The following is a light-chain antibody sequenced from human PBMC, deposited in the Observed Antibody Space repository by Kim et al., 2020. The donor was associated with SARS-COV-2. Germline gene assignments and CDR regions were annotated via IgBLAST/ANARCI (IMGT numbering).Light chain of an antibody. CDR3: QQFNNYPLT. Sequence: AIQLTQSPSSLSASVGDRVTITCRASQGISSALAWYQQKSGKAPKLLIYDASSLESGVPSRFGGSGSGTDFTLTISSLQPEDFATYYCQQFNNYPLTFGGGTKVDIK. V-gene: IGKV1D-13*01. CDR1: QGISSA. CDR2: DAS. J-gene: IGKJ4*01.